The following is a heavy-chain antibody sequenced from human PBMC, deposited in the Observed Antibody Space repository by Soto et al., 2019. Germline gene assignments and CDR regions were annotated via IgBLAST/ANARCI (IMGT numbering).Heavy chain of an antibody. CDR1: GFTFSSHG. J-gene: IGHJ5*02. Sequence: QVPLVASGGEVVQPGRSLRRSCAACGFTFSSHGMYWVRQAPGKGLEWVSVIWYDGSKKYYADYVKGRFTISRDNSKNPLYLQMASLRAADTAVYYCARGGDGKRLDTWGQGTLVIVCS. V-gene: IGHV3-33*01. CDR2: IWYDGSKK. D-gene: IGHD3-16*01. CDR3: ARGGDGKRLDT.